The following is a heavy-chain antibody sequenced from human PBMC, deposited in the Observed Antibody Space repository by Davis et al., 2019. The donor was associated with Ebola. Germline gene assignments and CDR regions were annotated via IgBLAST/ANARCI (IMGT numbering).Heavy chain of an antibody. J-gene: IGHJ4*02. Sequence: AASVKVSCKASGGTFSSYAISWVRQAPGQGLEWMGGIIPIFGTANYAQKFQGRVTITADKSTSTAYMELRSLRSEDTAVYYCARGSGSRIIWFRESHFDYWGQGTLVTVSS. CDR2: IIPIFGTA. V-gene: IGHV1-69*06. CDR3: ARGSGSRIIWFRESHFDY. CDR1: GGTFSSYA. D-gene: IGHD3-10*01.